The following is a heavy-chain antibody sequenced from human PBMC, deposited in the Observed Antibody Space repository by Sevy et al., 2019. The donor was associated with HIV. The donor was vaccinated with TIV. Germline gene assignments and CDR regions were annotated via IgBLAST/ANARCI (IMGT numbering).Heavy chain of an antibody. V-gene: IGHV3-21*01. D-gene: IGHD2-21*01. CDR2: ISSTFSI. CDR3: NQEIGAKIDD. CDR1: GFTFNVYS. Sequence: GGSLRLSCATSGFTFNVYSMYWVRQAPGKGLEGVSTISSTFSINYVNTRKARLPISRDNAKNPLYLPMNSLRADDTVVYDYNQEIGAKIDDWGQGTTVTVSS. J-gene: IGHJ6*02.